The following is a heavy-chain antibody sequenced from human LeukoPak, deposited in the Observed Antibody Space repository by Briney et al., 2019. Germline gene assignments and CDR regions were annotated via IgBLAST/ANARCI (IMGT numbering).Heavy chain of an antibody. Sequence: GGSLRLSCAASGFTFSNYWMGWVRQAPGKGLEWVANIKQDGSEIYYVDSVKGRFTISRDTAKDSLYLQMNSLRAEDTAVYYCARTYGSGEIDYWGQGTLVTVSS. D-gene: IGHD3-10*01. V-gene: IGHV3-7*01. CDR2: IKQDGSEI. J-gene: IGHJ4*02. CDR3: ARTYGSGEIDY. CDR1: GFTFSNYW.